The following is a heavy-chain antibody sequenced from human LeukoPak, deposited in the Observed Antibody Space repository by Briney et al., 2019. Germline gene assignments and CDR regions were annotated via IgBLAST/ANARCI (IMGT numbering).Heavy chain of an antibody. Sequence: PSETLSLTCTGSGGSISSYYWSWIRQPPGKGLEWIGYIYYSGSTNYNPSLKSRVTISVDTSKNQFSLKLSSVTAADTAVYYCARGGYCSSTSCYKARTVDYWGQGTLVTVSS. J-gene: IGHJ4*02. V-gene: IGHV4-59*08. CDR3: ARGGYCSSTSCYKARTVDY. CDR1: GGSISSYY. D-gene: IGHD2-2*02. CDR2: IYYSGST.